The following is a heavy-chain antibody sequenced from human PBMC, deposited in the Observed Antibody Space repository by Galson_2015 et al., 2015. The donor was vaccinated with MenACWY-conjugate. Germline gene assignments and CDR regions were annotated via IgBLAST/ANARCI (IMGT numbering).Heavy chain of an antibody. D-gene: IGHD1-14*01. CDR3: ALSYNGNHQGHAFDI. J-gene: IGHJ3*02. Sequence: SVKVSCKVSGYTLTELSMHWVRQAPGKGLEWMGGFDPEDGETIYAQKFQGRVTMTEDTSTDTAYMELSSLRSEDTAVYYCALSYNGNHQGHAFDIWGQGTMVTVSS. CDR1: GYTLTELS. CDR2: FDPEDGET. V-gene: IGHV1-24*01.